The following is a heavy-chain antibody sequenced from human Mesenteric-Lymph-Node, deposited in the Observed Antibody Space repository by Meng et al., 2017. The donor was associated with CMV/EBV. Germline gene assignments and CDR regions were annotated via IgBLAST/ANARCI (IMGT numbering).Heavy chain of an antibody. Sequence: FTFSSDWMHWVRQAPGKGLVWVSRINSDGSSTSYADSVKGRFTISRDNAKNTLYLQMNSLRAEDTAVYYCARGGCTNGVCYPYFDYWGQGTLVTVSS. J-gene: IGHJ4*02. CDR1: FTFSSDW. CDR3: ARGGCTNGVCYPYFDY. CDR2: INSDGSST. V-gene: IGHV3-74*01. D-gene: IGHD2-8*01.